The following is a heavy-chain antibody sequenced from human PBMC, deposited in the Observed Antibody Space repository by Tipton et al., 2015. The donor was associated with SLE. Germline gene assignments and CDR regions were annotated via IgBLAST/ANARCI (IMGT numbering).Heavy chain of an antibody. CDR3: ARDQNNDDPVWFDL. CDR1: GGSIISGPFY. Sequence: TLSLTCTVSGGSIISGPFYWSWIRQPAGKGLAWIGHIFASGSTNYHPPPRSRVTMSVDTSKNQFSLNLHSVTAADTAVYFCARDQNNDDPVWFDLWGQGTMVTVSS. CDR2: IFASGST. D-gene: IGHD2/OR15-2a*01. V-gene: IGHV4-61*09. J-gene: IGHJ5*02.